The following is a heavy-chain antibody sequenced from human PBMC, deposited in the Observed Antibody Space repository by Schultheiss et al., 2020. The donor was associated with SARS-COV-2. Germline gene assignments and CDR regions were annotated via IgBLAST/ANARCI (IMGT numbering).Heavy chain of an antibody. D-gene: IGHD3-22*01. J-gene: IGHJ6*02. CDR3: AKGDSSGSNYYGMDV. V-gene: IGHV3-48*04. Sequence: GESLKISCAASGFTFSSYSMNWVRQAPGKGLEWVSYISSSGSTYYADSVKGRFTISRDNAKSSLYLQMNSLRAGDTAVYYCAKGDSSGSNYYGMDVWGQGTAVTVSS. CDR2: ISSSGST. CDR1: GFTFSSYS.